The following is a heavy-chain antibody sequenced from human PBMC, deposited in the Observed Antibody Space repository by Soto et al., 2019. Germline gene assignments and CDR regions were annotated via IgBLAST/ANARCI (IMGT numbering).Heavy chain of an antibody. CDR1: EYSFTNYC. CDR2: IYPGDSDT. J-gene: IGHJ6*02. D-gene: IGHD6-6*01. CDR3: ARHAEGIATRPGSHYYGMDV. V-gene: IGHV5-51*01. Sequence: GESVKISCKGSEYSFTNYCIAWVLQMPWKGLEWMGIIYPGDSDTRYSPSFQGQVTISADKSIRTAYLQWSSLRASDTAMYYCARHAEGIATRPGSHYYGMDVWGQGTTVTVSS.